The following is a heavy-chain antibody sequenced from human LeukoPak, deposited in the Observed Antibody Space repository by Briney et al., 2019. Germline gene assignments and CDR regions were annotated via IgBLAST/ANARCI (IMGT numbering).Heavy chain of an antibody. D-gene: IGHD3-3*01. CDR3: ARMYYDFWSGYGYYWFDP. J-gene: IGHJ5*02. Sequence: PSETLSLTCAVSGGSIGSSNWWSWVRQPPGKGLEWIGSIYYSGSTYYNPSLKSRVTISVDTSKNQFSLKLSSVTAADTAVYYCARMYYDFWSGYGYYWFDPWGQGTLVTVSS. CDR2: IYYSGST. V-gene: IGHV4-39*01. CDR1: GGSIGSSNW.